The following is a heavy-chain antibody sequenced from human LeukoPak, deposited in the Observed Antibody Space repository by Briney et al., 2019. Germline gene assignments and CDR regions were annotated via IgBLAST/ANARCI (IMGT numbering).Heavy chain of an antibody. V-gene: IGHV3-23*01. J-gene: IGHJ5*02. CDR2: ITSSGSNT. CDR1: GFTFSSNG. D-gene: IGHD2-15*01. Sequence: GGSLRLSCAASGFTFSSNGMNWVRQAPGKGLEWVSSITSSGSNTYYADSVKGRFTISRDNSKNTLYLQMNSLRAEDTAVYYCAGGVYCSGGSCYSFAPWGQGTLVTV. CDR3: AGGVYCSGGSCYSFAP.